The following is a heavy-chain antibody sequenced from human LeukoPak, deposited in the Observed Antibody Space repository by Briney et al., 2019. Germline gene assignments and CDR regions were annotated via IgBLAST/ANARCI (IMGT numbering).Heavy chain of an antibody. Sequence: GGSLRLSCAASGFTFSTYAMSWVRQAPGNGLEWVSAITGSGGSTYYADSVKARFTISRDNSKNTLYLQMNSLRAEDTAVYYCAKDRVEKCLDYWGQGTLVTVSS. J-gene: IGHJ4*02. D-gene: IGHD6-19*01. V-gene: IGHV3-23*01. CDR2: ITGSGGST. CDR1: GFTFSTYA. CDR3: AKDRVEKCLDY.